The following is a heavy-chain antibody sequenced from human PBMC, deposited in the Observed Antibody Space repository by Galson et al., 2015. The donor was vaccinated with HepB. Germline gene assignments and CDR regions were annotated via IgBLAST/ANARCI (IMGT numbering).Heavy chain of an antibody. D-gene: IGHD3-22*01. J-gene: IGHJ6*02. CDR1: GFTFDDYA. CDR2: ISWNSGSI. Sequence: SLRLSCAASGFTFDDYAMHWVRQAPGKGLEWVSGISWNSGSIGYADSVKGRFTISRDNAKNSLYLQMNRLRAEDTALYYCAKDITHTYYYDSSGYTKTTYYYYGMDVWGQGTTVTVSS. CDR3: AKDITHTYYYDSSGYTKTTYYYYGMDV. V-gene: IGHV3-9*01.